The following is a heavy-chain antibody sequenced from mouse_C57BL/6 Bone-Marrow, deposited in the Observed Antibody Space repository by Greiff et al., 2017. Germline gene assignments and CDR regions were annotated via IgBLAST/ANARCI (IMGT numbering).Heavy chain of an antibody. Sequence: QVQLQQPGTELVKPGASVKLSCKASGYTFTSYWMHWVKQRPGQGLEWIGNINPSNGGTNYNEKFKSKATLTVDKASSTAYMQLSSLTSEDSAVYYCARIETAQAHFDYWGQGTTLTVSS. CDR2: INPSNGGT. J-gene: IGHJ2*01. V-gene: IGHV1-53*01. CDR3: ARIETAQAHFDY. D-gene: IGHD3-2*02. CDR1: GYTFTSYW.